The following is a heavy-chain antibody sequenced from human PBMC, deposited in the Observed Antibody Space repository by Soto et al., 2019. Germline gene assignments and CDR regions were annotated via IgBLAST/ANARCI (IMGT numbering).Heavy chain of an antibody. CDR3: ARGGGGGLFEH. D-gene: IGHD2-21*01. CDR1: GFPFSDYY. V-gene: IGHV3-11*06. J-gene: IGHJ4*02. Sequence: GGSLRLSCATSGFPFSDYYMSWIRQAPGKGLEWLSHISPKSTYRNYADSVNGRFTISRDNTKSSLFLQMNSLGVEDTAVYYCARGGGGGLFEHWGQGVLVTVSS. CDR2: ISPKSTYR.